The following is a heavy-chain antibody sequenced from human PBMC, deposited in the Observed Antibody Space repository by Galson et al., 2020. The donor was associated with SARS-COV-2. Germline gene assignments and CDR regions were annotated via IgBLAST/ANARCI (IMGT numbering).Heavy chain of an antibody. V-gene: IGHV3-33*01. J-gene: IGHJ6*02. Sequence: GESLKISCAASGFTFSSYGMHWVRQAPGKGLEWVAVIWYDGSNKYYADSVKGRFTISRDNSKNTLYLQMNSLRAEDTAVYYCARELVAYYYGMDVWGQGTMVTVSS. D-gene: IGHD2-2*01. CDR2: IWYDGSNK. CDR1: GFTFSSYG. CDR3: ARELVAYYYGMDV.